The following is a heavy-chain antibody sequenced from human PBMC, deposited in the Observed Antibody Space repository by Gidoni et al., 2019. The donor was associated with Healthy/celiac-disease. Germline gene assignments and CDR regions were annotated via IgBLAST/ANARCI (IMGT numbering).Heavy chain of an antibody. Sequence: QVQLVESGGGVVQPGRSLRPSCAAAGFTFTSYGMHWVRQAPGKGLEWVAVIWYDGSNKYYADSVKGRFTISRDNSKNTLYLQMNSLRAEDTAVYYCARDGDIVAARTNFDYWGQGTLVTVSS. CDR3: ARDGDIVAARTNFDY. D-gene: IGHD5-12*01. J-gene: IGHJ4*02. V-gene: IGHV3-33*01. CDR2: IWYDGSNK. CDR1: GFTFTSYG.